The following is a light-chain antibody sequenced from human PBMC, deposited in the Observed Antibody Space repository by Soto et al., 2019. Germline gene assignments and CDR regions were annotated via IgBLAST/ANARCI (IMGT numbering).Light chain of an antibody. V-gene: IGKV3-15*01. CDR1: QSVTTR. CDR3: QQYNNWPPWT. CDR2: GAS. J-gene: IGKJ1*01. Sequence: EIVLTQSPCTLSLSPGERVTLSCRSSQSVTTRLAWYQHKPGQAPRLLIYGASTRATGIPARFSGSGSGTEFTLTISSLQSEDFAVYYCQQYNNWPPWTFGQGTKVDIK.